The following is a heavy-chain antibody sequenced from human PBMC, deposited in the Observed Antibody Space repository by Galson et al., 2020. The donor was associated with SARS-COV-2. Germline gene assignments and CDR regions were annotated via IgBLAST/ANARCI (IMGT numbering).Heavy chain of an antibody. V-gene: IGHV3-53*04. CDR2: IYSGGST. D-gene: IGHD4-17*01. CDR3: ARVYGDYYFDY. Sequence: GESLKISCAASGFTVSSNYMSWVRQDPGKGLEWVSVIYSGGSTYYAGSVKGRFTISRHNSKNTLYLQMNSLRAEDTAVYYCARVYGDYYFDYWGQGTLVTVSS. CDR1: GFTVSSNY. J-gene: IGHJ4*02.